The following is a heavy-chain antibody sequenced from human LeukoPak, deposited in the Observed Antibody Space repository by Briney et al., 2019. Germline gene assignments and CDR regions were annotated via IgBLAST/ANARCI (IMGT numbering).Heavy chain of an antibody. Sequence: GGSLRLSCAASGVTVSSSYMTWVRQAPGKGLEWVSLIYNDGRTFYADSLKGRSTISRHDSKNTLFLQMNSLRPEDTAVYYCARVPLHPTISSFDYWGQGTLVTVSS. CDR2: IYNDGRT. V-gene: IGHV3-53*04. J-gene: IGHJ4*02. CDR1: GVTVSSSY. CDR3: ARVPLHPTISSFDY. D-gene: IGHD2/OR15-2a*01.